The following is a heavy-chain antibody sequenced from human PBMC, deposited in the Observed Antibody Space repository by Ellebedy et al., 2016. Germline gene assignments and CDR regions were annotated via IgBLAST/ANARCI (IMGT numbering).Heavy chain of an antibody. D-gene: IGHD2-2*01. CDR2: ISAGSDTT. Sequence: GGSLRLSXAASGFAFTSFFMSWVRQAPGRGLEWISTISAGSDTTRFADSVKGRFSISRDNSRNTVYLRLNNLRAADTAVYYCRVGHYADYWGQGTLVTVSS. CDR1: GFAFTSFF. V-gene: IGHV3-23*01. J-gene: IGHJ4*02. CDR3: RVGHYADY.